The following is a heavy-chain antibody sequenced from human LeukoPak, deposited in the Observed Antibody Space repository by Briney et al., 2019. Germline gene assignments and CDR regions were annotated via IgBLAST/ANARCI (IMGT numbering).Heavy chain of an antibody. CDR2: INHSGIT. CDR1: GGSFSGYY. J-gene: IGHJ4*02. V-gene: IGHV4-34*01. CDR3: ASLKGITMVRGVQYYFDY. D-gene: IGHD3-10*01. Sequence: SETLSLTCAVYGGSFSGYYWSWIRQPPGKGLERIGEINHSGITNYTPSLKSRVTISVDTSKNQSSLKLSSVTAADTAVYYCASLKGITMVRGVQYYFDYWGQGTLVTVSS.